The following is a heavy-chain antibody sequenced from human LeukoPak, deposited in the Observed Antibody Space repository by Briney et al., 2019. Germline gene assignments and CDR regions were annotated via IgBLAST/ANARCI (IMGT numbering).Heavy chain of an antibody. J-gene: IGHJ6*03. CDR3: ARISHYYYYYMDV. CDR2: IYPGDSDT. Sequence: GESLKISCKGSGYSFTSYWIGWVRLMPGKGLEWMGIIYPGDSDTRYSPSFQGQVTISADKSISTAYLQWSSLKASDTAIYYCARISHYYYYYMDVWGKGTTVTVSS. CDR1: GYSFTSYW. V-gene: IGHV5-51*01.